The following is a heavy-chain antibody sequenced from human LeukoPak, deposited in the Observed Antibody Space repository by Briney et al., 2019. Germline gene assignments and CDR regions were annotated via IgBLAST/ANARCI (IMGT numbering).Heavy chain of an antibody. D-gene: IGHD1-1*01. Sequence: PGRSLRLSCAASGFTFSSYGMHWVRQAPGKGLEWVAVISYDGSNKYYADSVKGRFTISRDNSKNTLYLQMNSLRAEDTAVYCCAKDHDSSGMDVWGQGTTVTVSS. CDR2: ISYDGSNK. CDR3: AKDHDSSGMDV. J-gene: IGHJ6*02. CDR1: GFTFSSYG. V-gene: IGHV3-30*18.